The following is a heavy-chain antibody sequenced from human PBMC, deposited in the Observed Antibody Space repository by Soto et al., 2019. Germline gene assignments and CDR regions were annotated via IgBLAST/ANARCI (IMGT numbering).Heavy chain of an antibody. CDR1: GGTFSTFG. CDR3: ARTAPMDAGDKYYYDF. J-gene: IGHJ4*02. D-gene: IGHD3-16*01. V-gene: IGHV1-69*13. CDR2: IIPFFGTA. Sequence: ASVKVSCKTSGGTFSTFGISWVRQAPGQGLEWMGGIIPFFGTAEYSQKFEDRITITADESTNTVYMDLRSLTSEDTAIYYCARTAPMDAGDKYYYDFWGQGALVTVSS.